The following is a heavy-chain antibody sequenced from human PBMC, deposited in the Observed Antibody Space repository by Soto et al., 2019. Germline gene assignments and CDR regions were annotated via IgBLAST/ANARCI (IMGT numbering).Heavy chain of an antibody. CDR3: ARRGQITMVRGVRNSFDP. CDR2: ISAYNRNT. D-gene: IGHD3-10*01. V-gene: IGHV1-18*01. J-gene: IGHJ5*02. Sequence: ASVQVSCKPSAYTCTSYGISCGRQAPGPGLEWMGWISAYNRNTNSAQTLQGRVPMTTDTSTSTAYMELRSLRSDDTAVYSCARRGQITMVRGVRNSFDPWGQGTLVTVSS. CDR1: AYTCTSYG.